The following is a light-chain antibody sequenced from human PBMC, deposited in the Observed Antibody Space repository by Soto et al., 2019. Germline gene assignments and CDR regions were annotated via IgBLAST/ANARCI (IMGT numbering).Light chain of an antibody. J-gene: IGLJ1*01. CDR2: DVS. V-gene: IGLV2-14*01. CDR3: TSYTSSSGYV. Sequence: QCVLTQPASVSGSPGQSITMSCTGTSSDVGAYNYVYWYRQHPGKAPKLIIYDVSNRPSGVSNRFSGSKSGNTASLIISGLQAEDEADYYCTSYTSSSGYVFGTGTKVTVL. CDR1: SSDVGAYNY.